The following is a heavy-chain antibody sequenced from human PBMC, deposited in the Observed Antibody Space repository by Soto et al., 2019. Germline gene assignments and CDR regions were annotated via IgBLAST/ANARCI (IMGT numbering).Heavy chain of an antibody. J-gene: IGHJ4*02. CDR3: ASPKINCGGDCYSFDY. Sequence: ASVKVSCKTSGYTFSNYVITWVRQAPGQPLEWLGWISLYSDGTNYAQKFQGSVSMTTDTSTTSAYMELRSLRSDDTAVYYCASPKINCGGDCYSFDYWGQGTLVTVSS. CDR2: ISLYSDGT. D-gene: IGHD2-21*02. CDR1: GYTFSNYV. V-gene: IGHV1-18*01.